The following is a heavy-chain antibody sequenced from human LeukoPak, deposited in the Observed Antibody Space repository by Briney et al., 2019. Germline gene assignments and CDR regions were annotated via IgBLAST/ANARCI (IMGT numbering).Heavy chain of an antibody. J-gene: IGHJ6*03. D-gene: IGHD5-12*01. Sequence: PSETLSLTCAVYGGSFSSYHWSWIRQPPGKGLEWIGAIYYSGSTYYNPSLKSRVTISVDTSKNQFSLKLSSVTAADTAVYYCARQWLRFSYYYMDVWGKGTTVTISS. CDR3: ARQWLRFSYYYMDV. CDR2: IYYSGST. CDR1: GGSFSSYH. V-gene: IGHV4-59*04.